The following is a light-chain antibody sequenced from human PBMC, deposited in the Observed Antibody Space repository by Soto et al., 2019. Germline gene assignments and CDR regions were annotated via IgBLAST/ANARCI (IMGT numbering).Light chain of an antibody. Sequence: QSVLTQPASVSGCPGQSITISCTGTSSDIGSYNYVAWYQQFPGKTPKLIIYEVRNRPSGVSFRFSGSKSGNTASPTISGLQAEDEADYYCISYRGSDTSYVFGTGTKVTAL. CDR1: SSDIGSYNY. CDR3: ISYRGSDTSYV. CDR2: EVR. J-gene: IGLJ1*01. V-gene: IGLV2-14*01.